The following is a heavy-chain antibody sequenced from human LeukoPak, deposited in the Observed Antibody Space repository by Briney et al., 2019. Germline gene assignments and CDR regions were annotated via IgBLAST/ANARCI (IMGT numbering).Heavy chain of an antibody. V-gene: IGHV4-4*07. CDR1: GGYITSDD. D-gene: IGHD4-17*01. J-gene: IGHJ6*03. Sequence: SETLSLICSVSGGYITSDDWSWVRQPAGGGLEWIGRVSSSGSANYNPSLKSRVTISADRSKNQISLKMTSVTAADTAVYYCTREIDYGGYDFYCYMDVWGEGTTVTVSS. CDR3: TREIDYGGYDFYCYMDV. CDR2: VSSSGSA.